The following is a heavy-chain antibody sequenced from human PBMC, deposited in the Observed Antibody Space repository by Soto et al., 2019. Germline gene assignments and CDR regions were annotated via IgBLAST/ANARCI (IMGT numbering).Heavy chain of an antibody. J-gene: IGHJ4*02. Sequence: SETLSLTCTVSGGSISSYYWSWIRQPPGKGLEWIGYIYYSGSTNYNPSLKSRVTISVDTSKNQFSLKLSSVTAADTAVYYCARDRARAGYSSGWYDYWGQGTLVTVSS. V-gene: IGHV4-59*01. CDR1: GGSISSYY. D-gene: IGHD6-19*01. CDR3: ARDRARAGYSSGWYDY. CDR2: IYYSGST.